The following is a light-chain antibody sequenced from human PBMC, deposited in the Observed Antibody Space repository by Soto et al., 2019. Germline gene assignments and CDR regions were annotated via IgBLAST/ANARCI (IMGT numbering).Light chain of an antibody. CDR2: DAS. CDR3: QQRSNCLT. CDR1: QSVRSER. V-gene: IGKV3-11*01. Sequence: DIVMSQSPDSLSASLGERATLSCRASQSVRSERLAWYQQKPGQAPRLLIYDASNRATGIPARFSGSGSGTDFTLTISSLEPEDFAVYYCQQRSNCLTFGQGTRLEI. J-gene: IGKJ5*01.